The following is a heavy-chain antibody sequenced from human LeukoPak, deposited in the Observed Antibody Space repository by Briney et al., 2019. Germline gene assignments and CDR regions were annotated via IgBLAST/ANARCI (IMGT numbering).Heavy chain of an antibody. D-gene: IGHD3-10*01. J-gene: IGHJ4*02. CDR1: GFTFSSYA. Sequence: GVSLRLSCAASGFTFSSYAMSWVRQAPGKGLEWVSAISGSGGGTYYADSVKGRFTISRDNSKNTLYLQMNSLRAEDTAVYYCAKGSNSGITMVRGVIKSYFDYWGQGTLVTVSS. V-gene: IGHV3-23*01. CDR2: ISGSGGGT. CDR3: AKGSNSGITMVRGVIKSYFDY.